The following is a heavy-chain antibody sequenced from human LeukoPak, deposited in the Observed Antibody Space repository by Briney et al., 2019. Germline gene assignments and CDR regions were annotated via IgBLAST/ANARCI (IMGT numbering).Heavy chain of an antibody. V-gene: IGHV4-59*01. CDR1: GGSISSYY. CDR2: IYYSGST. J-gene: IGHJ5*02. Sequence: SETLSLTCTVSGGSISSYYWSWIRQPPGKGLEWIGYIYYSGSTNYNPSLKSRVTISVDTSKNQFSLKLSSVTAADTGVYYCARSRRVSNWFDPWGQGTLVTVSS. CDR3: ARSRRVSNWFDP.